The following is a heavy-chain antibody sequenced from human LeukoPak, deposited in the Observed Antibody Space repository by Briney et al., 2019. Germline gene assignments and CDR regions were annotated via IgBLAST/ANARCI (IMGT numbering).Heavy chain of an antibody. J-gene: IGHJ3*02. V-gene: IGHV1-69*06. CDR1: GYTFTSYG. CDR3: ARGSTEYYDYVWGSYRYNAFDI. Sequence: SVKVSCKASGYTFTSYGISWVRQAPGQGLEWMGGIIPIFGTANYAQKFQGRVTITADKSTSTAYMELSSLRSEDTAVYYCARGSTEYYDYVWGSYRYNAFDIWGQGTMVTVSS. CDR2: IIPIFGTA. D-gene: IGHD3-16*02.